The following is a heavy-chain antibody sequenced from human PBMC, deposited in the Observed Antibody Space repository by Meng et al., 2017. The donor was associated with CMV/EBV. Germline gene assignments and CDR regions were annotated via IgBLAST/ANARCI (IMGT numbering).Heavy chain of an antibody. J-gene: IGHJ6*02. V-gene: IGHV6-1*01. CDR2: TYYRSKWYN. Sequence: SCAISGDSVSSHSAAWNWIRQSPSRGLEWLGRTYYRSKWYNDYAVSVKSRITINPDTSKNQFSLQLNSVTPEDTAVYYCARDRPAMVYYYYGMDVWGQGTTVTVSS. CDR3: ARDRPAMVYYYYGMDV. CDR1: GDSVSSHSAA. D-gene: IGHD5-18*01.